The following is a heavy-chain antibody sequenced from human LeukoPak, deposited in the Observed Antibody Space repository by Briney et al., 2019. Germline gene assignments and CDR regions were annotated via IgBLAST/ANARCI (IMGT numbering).Heavy chain of an antibody. J-gene: IGHJ1*01. D-gene: IGHD1-26*01. Sequence: GGSLRLSCAASGFSFRSYWMTWVRQAPGQGLEWVANIKKDGSEQFYGDSVRGRFTISRDNSKNSLYLQMNNLRPEDTAMYYCTTYLDSGPSKDWGQGTLVTVSS. CDR2: IKKDGSEQ. CDR1: GFSFRSYW. CDR3: TTYLDSGPSKD. V-gene: IGHV3-7*05.